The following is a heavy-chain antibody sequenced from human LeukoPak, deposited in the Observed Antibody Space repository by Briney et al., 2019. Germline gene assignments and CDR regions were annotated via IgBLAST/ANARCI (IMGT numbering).Heavy chain of an antibody. V-gene: IGHV3-11*01. CDR1: GFTFSDYY. J-gene: IGHJ4*02. D-gene: IGHD3-22*01. CDR3: ARDGVTYYYDSSGYWLDY. Sequence: GGSLRLSCAASGFTFSDYYMSWIRQAPGKGLEWVSYISSSGSTIYYAGSVKGRFTISRDNAKNSLYLQMNSLRAEDTAVYYCARDGVTYYYDSSGYWLDYWGQGTLVTVSS. CDR2: ISSSGSTI.